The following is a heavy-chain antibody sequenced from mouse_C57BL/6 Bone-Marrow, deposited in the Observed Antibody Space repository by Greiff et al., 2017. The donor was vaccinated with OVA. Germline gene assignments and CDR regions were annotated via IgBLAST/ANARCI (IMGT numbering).Heavy chain of an antibody. V-gene: IGHV5-12*01. CDR3: ASRGNYYAMDY. CDR2: ISNGGGST. Sequence: EVMLVESGGGLVQPGGSLKLSCAASGFTFSDYYMYWVRQTPEKRLEWVAYISNGGGSTYYPDTVKGRFTISRDNAKNTLYLQMSRLKSEDTAMYYCASRGNYYAMDYWGQGTSVTVSS. CDR1: GFTFSDYY. D-gene: IGHD2-1*01. J-gene: IGHJ4*01.